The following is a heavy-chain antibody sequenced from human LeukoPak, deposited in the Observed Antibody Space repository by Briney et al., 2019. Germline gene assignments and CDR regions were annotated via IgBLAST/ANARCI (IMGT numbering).Heavy chain of an antibody. CDR3: ARVQAVFQNCDY. Sequence: GGSLRLSCAASGFTVSSSYISWVRQAPGKGLEWASVMYSGGNTYYADSVKGRFTISRDKSKNTLYLQMNSLRAEDTAVYHCARVQAVFQNCDYWGEGTLVTVSS. CDR2: MYSGGNT. V-gene: IGHV3-66*01. J-gene: IGHJ4*02. CDR1: GFTVSSSY.